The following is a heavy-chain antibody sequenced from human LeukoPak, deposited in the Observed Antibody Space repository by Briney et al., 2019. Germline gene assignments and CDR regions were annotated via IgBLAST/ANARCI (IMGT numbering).Heavy chain of an antibody. CDR2: IYYSGST. CDR3: ARCGSDIVVVGY. CDR1: GGSISSGDYY. D-gene: IGHD2-21*01. V-gene: IGHV4-30-4*01. J-gene: IGHJ4*02. Sequence: SETLSLTCTVSGGSISSGDYYWSWIRQPPGKGLEWIGYIYYSGSTYYNPSLKSRVTISVDTSKNQFSLKLSSVTAADTAVYYCARCGSDIVVVGYWGQGTLVTVSS.